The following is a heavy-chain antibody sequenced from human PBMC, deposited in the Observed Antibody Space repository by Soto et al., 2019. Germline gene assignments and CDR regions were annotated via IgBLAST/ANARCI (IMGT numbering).Heavy chain of an antibody. CDR1: GYMFTSYD. Sequence: ASVKVSCTASGYMFTSYDINWVRQASGQGLEWMGWMNPNSGKTGYTQKFQGRVTMTRNTSISTAYMELSSLRSEDTAVYYCARFASSGWFFDYWGQGTQVTVSS. CDR2: MNPNSGKT. CDR3: ARFASSGWFFDY. J-gene: IGHJ4*02. D-gene: IGHD6-19*01. V-gene: IGHV1-8*01.